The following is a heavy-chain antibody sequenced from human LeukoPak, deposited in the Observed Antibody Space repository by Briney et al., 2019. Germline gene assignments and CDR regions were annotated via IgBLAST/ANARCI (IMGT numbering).Heavy chain of an antibody. CDR3: ARCRAGTSCPYDAFDI. Sequence: ASVKVSCKASGYTFTSYDINWVRQATGQGLEWMGWMNPNSGNTGYAQKFQGRVTITRNTSISTAYMELSSLRSEDTAVYYCARCRAGTSCPYDAFDIWGQGTMVTVSS. D-gene: IGHD2-2*01. V-gene: IGHV1-8*03. CDR1: GYTFTSYD. J-gene: IGHJ3*02. CDR2: MNPNSGNT.